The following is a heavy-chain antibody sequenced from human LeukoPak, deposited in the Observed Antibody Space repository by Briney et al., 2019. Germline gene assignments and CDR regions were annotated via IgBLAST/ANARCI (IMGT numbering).Heavy chain of an antibody. J-gene: IGHJ4*02. CDR2: ISGSSSYT. V-gene: IGHV3-21*04. CDR1: GFTFSSYS. CDR3: ARGIAAAGYYFDY. D-gene: IGHD6-13*01. Sequence: GGSLRLSCAASGFTFSSYSMNWVRQAPGKGLEWVSSISGSSSYTNYADSVKGRFTISRDNAKNSLYLQMNSLRAEDTAVYYCARGIAAAGYYFDYWGQGTLVTVSS.